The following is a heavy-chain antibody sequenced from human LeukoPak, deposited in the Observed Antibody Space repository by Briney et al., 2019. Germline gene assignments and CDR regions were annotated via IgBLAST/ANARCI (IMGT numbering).Heavy chain of an antibody. J-gene: IGHJ4*02. V-gene: IGHV3-21*04. CDR3: ATHPGIVGVDY. CDR1: GFTFSSYS. D-gene: IGHD1-26*01. Sequence: KPGGSLRLSCAASGFTFSSYSMNWVRQAPGKGLEWVSSISSSSSYIYYADSVKGRFTISRDNSKNTLYLQMNSLRAEDTAVYYCATHPGIVGVDYWGQGPRVTVSS. CDR2: ISSSSSYI.